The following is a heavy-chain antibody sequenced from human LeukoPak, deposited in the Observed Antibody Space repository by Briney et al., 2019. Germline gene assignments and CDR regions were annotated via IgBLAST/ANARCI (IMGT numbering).Heavy chain of an antibody. Sequence: GGSLRLSCAISGFRVFDYGMHWVRQAPGKGLEWVAFVYYHGNTKYYAASVKGRFTISRDNAKNSLYLQMNSLRAEDTAVYYCARDIVVVPAAMPYMDVWGKGTTVTVSS. CDR3: ARDIVVVPAAMPYMDV. D-gene: IGHD2-2*01. CDR1: GFRVFDYG. J-gene: IGHJ6*03. V-gene: IGHV3-33*08. CDR2: VYYHGNTK.